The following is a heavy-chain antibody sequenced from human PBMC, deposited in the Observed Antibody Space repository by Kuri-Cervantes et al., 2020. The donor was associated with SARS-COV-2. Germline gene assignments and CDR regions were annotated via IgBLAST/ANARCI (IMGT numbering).Heavy chain of an antibody. V-gene: IGHV4-39*01. CDR3: AKLSPLELSAYSPAGHNWFDP. D-gene: IGHD5-12*01. CDR1: GGSISSSNYY. Sequence: SETLSLTCTGSGGSISSSNYYWGWIRQPPGKGLEWIGSIHYSGNAYYNPTLKSRVTISVDTSKNQFSLKLSSVTAADTAVYYCAKLSPLELSAYSPAGHNWFDPWGQGTLVTVSS. J-gene: IGHJ5*02. CDR2: IHYSGNA.